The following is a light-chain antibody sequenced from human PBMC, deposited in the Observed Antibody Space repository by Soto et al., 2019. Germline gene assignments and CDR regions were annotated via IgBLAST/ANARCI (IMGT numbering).Light chain of an antibody. CDR3: QQYDNYPFS. J-gene: IGKJ3*01. CDR2: MAS. CDR1: QSLGSW. V-gene: IGKV1-5*03. Sequence: DIQMTQSPSTLSASVGDRVTITCRASQSLGSWLAWYQQRPGRAPQLLIYMASTLESGVPSRFSGDGSGTEFTLTITSLQPDDFPTYYCQQYDNYPFSFGPGTKVDIK.